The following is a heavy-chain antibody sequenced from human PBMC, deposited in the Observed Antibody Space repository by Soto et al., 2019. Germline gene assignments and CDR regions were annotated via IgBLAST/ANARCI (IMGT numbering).Heavy chain of an antibody. CDR3: AHSLIPNWGSRGAFDY. V-gene: IGHV2-5*02. D-gene: IGHD7-27*01. CDR1: GFSLSTSGVG. J-gene: IGHJ4*02. Sequence: QITLKESAPTLVKPTQTLTLTCTFSGFSLSTSGVGVGWIRQPPGKALEWLALIYWADDKRYSPSLKSRLTIPTDTSKNQVVLTMTNMDPVDTATYYCAHSLIPNWGSRGAFDYWGQGTLVTVSS. CDR2: IYWADDK.